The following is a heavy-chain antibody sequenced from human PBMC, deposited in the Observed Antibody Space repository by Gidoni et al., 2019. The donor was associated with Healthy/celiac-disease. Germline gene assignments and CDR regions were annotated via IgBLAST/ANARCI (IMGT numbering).Heavy chain of an antibody. Sequence: QVQLVESGGGVVQPGRSLRLSSSASGFTFSSDGMHWVRQAPGKGLEWVAVISYDGSNKYYADSVKGRFTISRDNSKNTLYLQMNSLRAEDTAVYYCAKDKGHYDILTAGQFDPWGQGTLVTVSS. J-gene: IGHJ5*02. CDR3: AKDKGHYDILTAGQFDP. CDR2: ISYDGSNK. CDR1: GFTFSSDG. V-gene: IGHV3-30*18. D-gene: IGHD3-9*01.